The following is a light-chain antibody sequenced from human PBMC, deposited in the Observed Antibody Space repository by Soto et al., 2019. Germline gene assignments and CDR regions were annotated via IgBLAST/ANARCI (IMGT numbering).Light chain of an antibody. J-gene: IGKJ1*01. Sequence: EIVLTQSPGTLSLSPGERATLSCKTSQTSGSNFLAWYQHKPGQAPRLLIYGVSTRATGIPDRFRGSGSGTDFTLTITRLEPEDFAVYFCQQYDSSPRTFGQGTKVDIK. V-gene: IGKV3-20*01. CDR2: GVS. CDR1: QTSGSNF. CDR3: QQYDSSPRT.